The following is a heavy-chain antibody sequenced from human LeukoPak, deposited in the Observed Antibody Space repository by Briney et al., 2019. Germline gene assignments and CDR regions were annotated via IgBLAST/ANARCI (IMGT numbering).Heavy chain of an antibody. CDR1: ESLNGYA. CDR2: ISSSGTYM. CDR3: ASCALGVWADNYYMDV. J-gene: IGHJ6*03. Sequence: GGSLRLSCSASESLNGYAMSWVRQAPGMGLEWVASISSSGTYMYYADSVKGRFIISRDNAKKSLSLEMNSLTSHDTAIYYCASCALGVWADNYYMDVWGTGTTVIVSS. D-gene: IGHD3-16*01. V-gene: IGHV3-21*01.